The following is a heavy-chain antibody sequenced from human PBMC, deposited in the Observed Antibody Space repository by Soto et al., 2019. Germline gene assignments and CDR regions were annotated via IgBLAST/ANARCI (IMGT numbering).Heavy chain of an antibody. CDR3: AKHYDFWLYGMDV. V-gene: IGHV3-30*18. CDR2: ISYDGSNK. Sequence: QVQLVESGGGVVQPGRSLRLSYAASRFTFSNYGMHWVRQAPGKGLEWVAVISYDGSNKYYADSVKGRFTISRDNSKNTLYLQMNSLRAEDTAVYYCAKHYDFWLYGMDVWGQGTTVTVSS. CDR1: RFTFSNYG. D-gene: IGHD3-3*01. J-gene: IGHJ6*02.